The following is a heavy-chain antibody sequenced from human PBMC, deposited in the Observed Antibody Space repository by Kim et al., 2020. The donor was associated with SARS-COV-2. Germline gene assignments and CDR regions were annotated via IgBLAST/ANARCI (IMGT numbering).Heavy chain of an antibody. J-gene: IGHJ5*02. CDR3: AKSALRYFDWYPQRDWFDP. CDR2: ISYDGSNK. Sequence: GGSLRLSCAASGFTFSSYGMHWVRQAPGKGLEWVAVISYDGSNKYYADSVKGRFTISRDNSKNTLYLQMNSLRAEDTAVYYCAKSALRYFDWYPQRDWFDPWGQGTLVTVSS. V-gene: IGHV3-30*18. CDR1: GFTFSSYG. D-gene: IGHD3-9*01.